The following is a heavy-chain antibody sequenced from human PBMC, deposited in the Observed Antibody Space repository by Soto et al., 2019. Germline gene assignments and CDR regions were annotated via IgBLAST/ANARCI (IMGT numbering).Heavy chain of an antibody. CDR2: ITGSTGTT. CDR1: GFTFSNFA. V-gene: IGHV3-23*01. CDR3: AKDTSSSPYYMNV. J-gene: IGHJ6*03. D-gene: IGHD2-2*01. Sequence: GGSLRLSCAASGFTFSNFAMSWVRHAPGKGLEWVSEITGSTGTTYYADSVRGRFIISRDNSQNTLHLQMNSLRPEDTAVYYCAKDTSSSPYYMNVWGKGTTVTVSS.